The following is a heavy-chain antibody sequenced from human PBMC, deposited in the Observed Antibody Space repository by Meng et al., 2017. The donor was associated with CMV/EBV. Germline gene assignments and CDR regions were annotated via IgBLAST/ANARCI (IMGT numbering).Heavy chain of an antibody. CDR1: GFTFSSYW. V-gene: IGHV3-74*01. CDR2: INSDGSST. J-gene: IGHJ4*02. CDR3: AKDGAPTRAFDY. Sequence: GESLKISCAASGFTFSSYWMHWVRQAPGKGLVWVSRINSDGSSTSYADSVKGRFTISRDNAKNTLYLQMNSLRAEDTALYYCAKDGAPTRAFDYWGQGTLVTVSS. D-gene: IGHD4/OR15-4a*01.